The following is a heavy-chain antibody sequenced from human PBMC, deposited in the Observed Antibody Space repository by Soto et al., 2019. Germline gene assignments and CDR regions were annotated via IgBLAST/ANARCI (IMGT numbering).Heavy chain of an antibody. Sequence: QVHLVQSGAEVKRPGASVTVSCKASGYTLTSYGVHWVRQAPGDRLEWLGWINGGNGDTILSQKFKGRVNITRATAANTAYMALSSLRSEDTAVYYCARGRSIFRAGETSVNFFDYWGQGNLVTVSS. CDR3: ARGRSIFRAGETSVNFFDY. CDR2: INGGNGDT. J-gene: IGHJ4*02. CDR1: GYTLTSYG. V-gene: IGHV1-3*01. D-gene: IGHD2-21*01.